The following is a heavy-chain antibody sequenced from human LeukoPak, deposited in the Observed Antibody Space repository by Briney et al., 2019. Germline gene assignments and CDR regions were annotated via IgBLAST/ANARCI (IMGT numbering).Heavy chain of an antibody. J-gene: IGHJ6*02. Sequence: ASVKVSCKASGYTFTSYGISWVRQAPGQGLEWMGWISAYNGNTNYAQKLQGRVTMTTDTSTSTAYMELRSLRSDDTAVYYCARDQFSDSGSYYYYYGMDVWGQGTTVTVSS. D-gene: IGHD1-26*01. CDR2: ISAYNGNT. V-gene: IGHV1-18*01. CDR1: GYTFTSYG. CDR3: ARDQFSDSGSYYYYYGMDV.